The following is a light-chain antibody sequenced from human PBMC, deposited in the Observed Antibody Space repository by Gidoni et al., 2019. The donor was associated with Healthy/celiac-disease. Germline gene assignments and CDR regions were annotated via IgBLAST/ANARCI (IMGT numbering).Light chain of an antibody. J-gene: IGKJ1*01. V-gene: IGKV3-20*01. CDR1: QSVSSSY. CDR2: GAS. Sequence: EIVLTQSPGTLSLSPGERATLSCRASQSVSSSYLAWYQQKPGQAPRLRIYGASSRATGIPDRFSGSGAGTDFTFTISRLEPEDFAVYYCQQYGSSPLTFGQGTKVEIK. CDR3: QQYGSSPLT.